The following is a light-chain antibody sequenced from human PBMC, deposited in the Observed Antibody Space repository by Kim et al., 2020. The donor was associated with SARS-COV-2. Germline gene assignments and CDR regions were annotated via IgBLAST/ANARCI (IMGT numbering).Light chain of an antibody. CDR2: EVS. CDR3: CSYAGSSTYV. J-gene: IGLJ1*01. CDR1: GSGVGSYNL. Sequence: GQSITISCTGTGSGVGSYNLVSWYQQRPGKAPKLMIYEVSMRPSGVSNRFSGSKSGSTASLTISGLQAEDEADYYCCSYAGSSTYVFGTGTKVTVL. V-gene: IGLV2-23*02.